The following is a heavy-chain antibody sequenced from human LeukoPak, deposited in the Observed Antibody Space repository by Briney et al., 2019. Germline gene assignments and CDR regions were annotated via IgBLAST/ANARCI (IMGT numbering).Heavy chain of an antibody. D-gene: IGHD6-13*01. CDR1: GFTFSNFW. Sequence: PGGSLRLSCAASGFTFSNFWMAWVRQAPGKGLEWVANVKQDGSEKSCVDSVKGRFTISRDNAKNSLYLQMNSLRVEDTAVYHCARGRGDSSSWYFDYWGQGTLVTVSS. V-gene: IGHV3-7*01. CDR3: ARGRGDSSSWYFDY. J-gene: IGHJ4*02. CDR2: VKQDGSEK.